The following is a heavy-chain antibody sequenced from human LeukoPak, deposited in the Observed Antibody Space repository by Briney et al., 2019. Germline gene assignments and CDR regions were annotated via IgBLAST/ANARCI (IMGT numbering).Heavy chain of an antibody. CDR3: ACADSYGRDAFDI. V-gene: IGHV1-46*01. CDR1: GYTFTSYY. Sequence: GASVKVSCKASGYTFTSYYMHWVRQAPGQGLEWMGIINPSGGSTSYAQKFQGRVTMTRDTSTSTVYMQLSSLRSEDTAVYYCACADSYGRDAFDIWGQGTMVTVSS. CDR2: INPSGGST. D-gene: IGHD5-18*01. J-gene: IGHJ3*02.